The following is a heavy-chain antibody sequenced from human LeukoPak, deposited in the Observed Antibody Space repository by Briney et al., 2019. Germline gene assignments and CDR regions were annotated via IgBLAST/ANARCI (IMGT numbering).Heavy chain of an antibody. D-gene: IGHD3-10*01. J-gene: IGHJ6*02. CDR1: GVTLSNYA. V-gene: IGHV3-23*01. CDR2: ISGSGGST. CDR3: AKDSGSPGGSVYYGLDV. Sequence: PGRSLRLSCVASGVTLSNYAMSWARQAPGKGLEWVSTISGSGGSTHYADSVKGRFTISRDNSKSTLYLQMNSLRAEDTAVYYCAKDSGSPGGSVYYGLDVWGQGTTVTVSS.